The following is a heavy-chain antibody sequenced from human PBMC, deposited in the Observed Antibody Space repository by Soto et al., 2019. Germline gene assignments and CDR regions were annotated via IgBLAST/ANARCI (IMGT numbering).Heavy chain of an antibody. CDR3: AKMGGGSNYYYGMDV. J-gene: IGHJ6*02. CDR2: ISGSGGST. V-gene: IGHV3-23*01. D-gene: IGHD2-15*01. CDR1: GFTFSSYA. Sequence: GGSLRLSCAASGFTFSSYAMSWVRQAPGKGLEWVSAISGSGGSTYYADSVKGRFTISRDNSKNTLYLQMNRLRAEDTAVYYCAKMGGGSNYYYGMDVWGQGTTVTVSS.